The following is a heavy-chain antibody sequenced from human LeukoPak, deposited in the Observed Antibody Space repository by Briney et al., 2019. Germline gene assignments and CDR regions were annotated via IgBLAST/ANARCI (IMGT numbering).Heavy chain of an antibody. Sequence: GASVKVSCKASGYTFTSYDINWVRQATGQGLEWMGIINPSGGTTSYAQKFQGRVTMTRDTSTSTVYMELSSLTSEDTAVYYCARGGVGTSIQLWLVKDWGQGTLVTVSS. J-gene: IGHJ4*02. CDR1: GYTFTSYD. D-gene: IGHD5-18*01. V-gene: IGHV1-46*01. CDR3: ARGGVGTSIQLWLVKD. CDR2: INPSGGTT.